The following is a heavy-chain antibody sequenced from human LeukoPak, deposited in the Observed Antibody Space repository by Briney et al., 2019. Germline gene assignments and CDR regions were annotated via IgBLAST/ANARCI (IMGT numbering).Heavy chain of an antibody. J-gene: IGHJ6*03. CDR3: ARLEPNYYYYYMDV. CDR2: ISSSSTTM. D-gene: IGHD1-1*01. CDR1: GFTFSYYS. Sequence: GGSLRLSCAASGFTFSYYSMNWVRQAPGKGLEWVSYISSSSTTMYYADSVKGRFTISRDNAKNSLYLQINSLRAEDPAVYYCARLEPNYYYYYMDVWGKGTTVTVSS. V-gene: IGHV3-48*01.